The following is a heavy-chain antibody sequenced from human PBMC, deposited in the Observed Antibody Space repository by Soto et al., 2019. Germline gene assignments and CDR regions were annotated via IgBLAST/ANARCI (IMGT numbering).Heavy chain of an antibody. J-gene: IGHJ4*02. CDR2: INSDGSST. Sequence: GGSLSLSCAASGFTFSSYWMHWVRQAPGKGLVWVSRINSDGSSTSYADSVKGRFTTSRNNAKNTLYLQMNSLRAEDTAVYYCARVGGLTDYWGQGTLVTVSS. CDR1: GFTFSSYW. D-gene: IGHD3-16*01. V-gene: IGHV3-74*01. CDR3: ARVGGLTDY.